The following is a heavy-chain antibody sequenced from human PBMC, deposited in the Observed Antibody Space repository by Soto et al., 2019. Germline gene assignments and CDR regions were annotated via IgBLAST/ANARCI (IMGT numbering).Heavy chain of an antibody. CDR2: ISAYNGNT. Sequence: ASVKVSCKASGYTFTSYGISWVLQAPGQGREWMGWISAYNGNTNYAQKLQGRVTMTTDTSTSTAYMELRSLRSDDTAVYYCARDLGTMVRGVIITFSPFDYWGQGXLVTVSS. CDR1: GYTFTSYG. J-gene: IGHJ4*02. V-gene: IGHV1-18*01. CDR3: ARDLGTMVRGVIITFSPFDY. D-gene: IGHD3-10*01.